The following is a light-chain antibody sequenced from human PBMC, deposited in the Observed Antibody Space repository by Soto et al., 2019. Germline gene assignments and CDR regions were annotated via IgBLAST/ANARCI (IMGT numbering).Light chain of an antibody. CDR2: AAS. CDR1: QTIASH. J-gene: IGKJ3*01. Sequence: DIEMTQSPSSLSASVGDRVTITCRASQTIASHLNWYQQKPGEAPKLLIYAASSLQTGVPSRFSGTSSGTTFTLIISSLQPEDFATYSCQQMHTFPLTFGPGTRVEIK. CDR3: QQMHTFPLT. V-gene: IGKV1-39*01.